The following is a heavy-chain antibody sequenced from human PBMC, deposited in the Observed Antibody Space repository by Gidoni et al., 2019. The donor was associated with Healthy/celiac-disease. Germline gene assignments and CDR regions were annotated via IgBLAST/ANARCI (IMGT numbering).Heavy chain of an antibody. CDR3: ARGSDYGGNSVSFDY. Sequence: QVQLQQWGAGLLKPSETLSLTCAVSGGSFSGYYWSWIRQPPGKGLEWIGEINHSGSTNYNPSLKSRVTISVDTSKNQFSLKLSSVTAADTAVYYCARGSDYGGNSVSFDYWGQGTLVTVSS. V-gene: IGHV4-34*01. CDR2: INHSGST. J-gene: IGHJ4*02. CDR1: GGSFSGYY. D-gene: IGHD4-17*01.